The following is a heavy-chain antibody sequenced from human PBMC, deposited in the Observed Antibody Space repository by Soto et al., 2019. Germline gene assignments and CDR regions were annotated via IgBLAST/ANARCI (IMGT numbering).Heavy chain of an antibody. Sequence: GSLRLSCAASGFTFSRCGMHWVRQAPGKGLEWVAVIWYDGSNKYYPDSVKGRFTISRDNSENTLYLQMNSLRAEDTAVYYCARSGRGSHIYYGMDVWGQGTTVTVSS. D-gene: IGHD1-26*01. J-gene: IGHJ6*02. CDR2: IWYDGSNK. V-gene: IGHV3-33*01. CDR3: ARSGRGSHIYYGMDV. CDR1: GFTFSRCG.